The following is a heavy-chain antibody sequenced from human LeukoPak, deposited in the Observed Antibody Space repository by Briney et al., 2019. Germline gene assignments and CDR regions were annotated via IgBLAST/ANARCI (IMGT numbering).Heavy chain of an antibody. V-gene: IGHV1-2*02. CDR3: ARVRIGQQLDKYYYYAMDV. D-gene: IGHD6-13*01. CDR2: INPNSGGT. J-gene: IGHJ6*02. Sequence: ASVKVSCKASGYTFTDYYMHWVRQAPGQELEWMGWINPNSGGTNYAQKFQGRVTMTTDTSISTAYMEVSRLRSDDTAVYYCARVRIGQQLDKYYYYAMDVWGQGTTVTVSS. CDR1: GYTFTDYY.